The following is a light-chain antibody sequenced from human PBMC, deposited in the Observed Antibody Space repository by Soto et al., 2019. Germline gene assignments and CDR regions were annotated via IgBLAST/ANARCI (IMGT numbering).Light chain of an antibody. J-gene: IGLJ1*01. CDR3: CSYAGTSTYV. CDR2: EVR. V-gene: IGLV2-23*02. CDR1: SSDVGSYNL. Sequence: QSVLTQPASVSGAPGQSITISCTGTSSDVGSYNLVSWYQQHPGNAPKLMIYEVRKWPSGVSNRFSGSKSGNTASLTISGVQAEDEAYYYCCSYAGTSTYVFGAGTKLTVL.